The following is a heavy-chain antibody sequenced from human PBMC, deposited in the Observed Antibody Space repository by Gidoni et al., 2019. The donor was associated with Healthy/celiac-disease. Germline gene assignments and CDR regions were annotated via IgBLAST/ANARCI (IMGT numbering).Heavy chain of an antibody. Sequence: QVQLVESGGGVVQPGRSLRLSCAASGFTFSSYGMHWVRQAPGKGLDWVAVIWYDGSNKYYAASVKGRFTISRDNSKNTLYLQMNSLRAEDTAVYYCAREGPGMDVWGQGTTVTVSS. CDR2: IWYDGSNK. CDR3: AREGPGMDV. CDR1: GFTFSSYG. J-gene: IGHJ6*02. V-gene: IGHV3-33*01.